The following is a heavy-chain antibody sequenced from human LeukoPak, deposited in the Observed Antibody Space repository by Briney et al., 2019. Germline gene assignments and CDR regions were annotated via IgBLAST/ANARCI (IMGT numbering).Heavy chain of an antibody. CDR1: GYTFTSYD. D-gene: IGHD5-24*01. J-gene: IGHJ4*02. V-gene: IGHV1-8*01. CDR3: ARGPKGWLQFGYYFDY. Sequence: ASVKVSCKASGYTFTSYDINWVRQAPGQGLEWMGWMNPNSGNTGYAQKFQGRVTMTRNTSISTAYMELSSLRSEDTAVYYCARGPKGWLQFGYYFDYWGQGTLVTVSS. CDR2: MNPNSGNT.